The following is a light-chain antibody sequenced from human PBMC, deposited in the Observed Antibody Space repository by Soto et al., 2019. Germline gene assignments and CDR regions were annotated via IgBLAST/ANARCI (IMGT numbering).Light chain of an antibody. V-gene: IGKV3-15*01. CDR1: QSVSSD. Sequence: EIVMTQSPATLSVSPGERVTLSCRASQSVSSDLAWYQQKPGQAPRLLTYGASTRATGITARFSGSGSGTEFTLTISSLQSEDFAVYYCQQYNNWPYTFGQGTKLEIK. CDR3: QQYNNWPYT. J-gene: IGKJ2*01. CDR2: GAS.